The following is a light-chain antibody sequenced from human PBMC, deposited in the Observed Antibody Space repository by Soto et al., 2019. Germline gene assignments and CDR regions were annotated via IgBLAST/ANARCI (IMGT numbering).Light chain of an antibody. Sequence: EVVLTQSPATLSVSPGERATLSCRASQRVGTNLAWYRQKRGQAPRLLMSGASTRATGIPARFSGSGSGTEFALTITSLQADDSAIYYCQQYNDWRPFTFGPGTKVDIK. CDR2: GAS. V-gene: IGKV3-15*01. CDR3: QQYNDWRPFT. J-gene: IGKJ3*01. CDR1: QRVGTN.